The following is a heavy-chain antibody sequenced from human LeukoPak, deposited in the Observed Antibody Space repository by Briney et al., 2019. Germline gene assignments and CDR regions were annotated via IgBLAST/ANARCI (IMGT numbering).Heavy chain of an antibody. V-gene: IGHV3-43*02. Sequence: PGGSLRLSCAASGFTFDDYAMHWVRQAPGKGLEWVSLISGDGGSTYYADSVKGRFTISRDNSKSTSNLQLNSLRAEDTAVYYCAREGDSRWGELSPWGQGTLVTVSS. CDR3: AREGDSRWGELSP. J-gene: IGHJ1*01. CDR2: ISGDGGST. D-gene: IGHD3-16*02. CDR1: GFTFDDYA.